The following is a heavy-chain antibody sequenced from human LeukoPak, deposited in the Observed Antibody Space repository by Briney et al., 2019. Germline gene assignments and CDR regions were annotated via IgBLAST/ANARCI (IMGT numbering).Heavy chain of an antibody. CDR2: IWTVNGVT. Sequence: PGGSLRLSCTASGFIFSDSSMNWVRQAPGKGLERVSHIWTVNGVTHYADSVRGRFTIARDNAKNSLYLQMNSLRAEDTAVYYCARGSSRSGYYGLDAFDIWGQGTMVTVSS. J-gene: IGHJ3*02. D-gene: IGHD3-22*01. CDR3: ARGSSRSGYYGLDAFDI. V-gene: IGHV3-48*04. CDR1: GFIFSDSS.